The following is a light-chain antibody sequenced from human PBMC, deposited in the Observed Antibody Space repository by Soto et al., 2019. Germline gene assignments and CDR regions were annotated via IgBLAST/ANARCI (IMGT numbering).Light chain of an antibody. J-gene: IGKJ3*01. Sequence: DIQMTQSPSSLSASVGDRVIITCRASQGISNYLAWYQQKPGKVPKLLIYAASTLQSGVPSRXSGSGSETDFTLTIRSLQPEDVATYYCQKYKSAPFTFGPGTKVDIK. CDR3: QKYKSAPFT. CDR2: AAS. V-gene: IGKV1-27*01. CDR1: QGISNY.